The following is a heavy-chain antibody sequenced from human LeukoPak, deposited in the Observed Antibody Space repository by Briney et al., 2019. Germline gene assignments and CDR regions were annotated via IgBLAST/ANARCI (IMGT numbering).Heavy chain of an antibody. CDR1: GGSFSGYY. Sequence: SETLSPTCAVYGGSFSGYYWSWIRQPPGKGLEWIGEINHSGSTNYNPSLKSRVTISVDTSKNQFSLKLSSVTAADTAVYYCARHASSRITGTNYNYYYYYMDVWGKGTTVTISS. D-gene: IGHD1-20*01. J-gene: IGHJ6*03. CDR3: ARHASSRITGTNYNYYYYYMDV. V-gene: IGHV4-34*01. CDR2: INHSGST.